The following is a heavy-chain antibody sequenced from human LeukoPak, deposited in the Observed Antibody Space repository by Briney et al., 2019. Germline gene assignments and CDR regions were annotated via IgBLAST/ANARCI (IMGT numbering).Heavy chain of an antibody. J-gene: IGHJ4*02. Sequence: GGSLRLSCAASGFTFSSYWMSWVRQAPGKGLEWVANIKQDGSEKYYVDSVKGRFTISRDNAKNSLYLQMNSLRAEDTAVYYCARDPAEVTHYFDYWGQGTLVTVSS. V-gene: IGHV3-7*01. D-gene: IGHD4-23*01. CDR1: GFTFSSYW. CDR2: IKQDGSEK. CDR3: ARDPAEVTHYFDY.